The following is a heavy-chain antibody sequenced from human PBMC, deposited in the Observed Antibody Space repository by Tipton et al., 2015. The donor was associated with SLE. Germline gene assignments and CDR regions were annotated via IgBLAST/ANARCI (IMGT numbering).Heavy chain of an antibody. V-gene: IGHV4-61*01. D-gene: IGHD7-27*01. CDR2: IYYSGST. CDR3: AREGDWGWGHWYFDL. CDR1: GGSISSSSYY. Sequence: LRLSCTVSGGSISSSSYYWGWIRQPPGKGLEWIGYIYYSGSTNYNPSLKSRVTISVDTSKNQFSLKLSSVTAADTAVYYCAREGDWGWGHWYFDLWGRGTLVTVSS. J-gene: IGHJ2*01.